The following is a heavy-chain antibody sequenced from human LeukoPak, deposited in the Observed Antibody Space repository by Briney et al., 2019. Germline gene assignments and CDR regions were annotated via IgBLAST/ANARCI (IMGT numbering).Heavy chain of an antibody. CDR2: IYYSGST. J-gene: IGHJ3*02. CDR1: GGSISSSRYY. V-gene: IGHV4-39*01. D-gene: IGHD3-16*02. CDR3: ASREAYYDYVWGSYRYVLAVFDI. Sequence: SETLSLTCTVSGGSISSSRYYWGWIRQPPGTGLEWLGSIYYSGSTYYNPSLKSRVTISVDTSKNQFSLKPSSAPAADTAVYYCASREAYYDYVWGSYRYVLAVFDIWGQGTMVTVSS.